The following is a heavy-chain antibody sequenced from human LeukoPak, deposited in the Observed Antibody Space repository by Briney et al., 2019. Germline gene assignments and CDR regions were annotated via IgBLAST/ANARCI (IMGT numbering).Heavy chain of an antibody. CDR2: IHYSGST. CDR1: GGSVSSGSYY. V-gene: IGHV4-61*01. J-gene: IGHJ6*02. Sequence: SETLSLTCTVSGGSVSSGSYYWSWIRQPPGKGLKWIGKIHYSGSTNYNPSLKSRVTISIDTSKNQFSLKLSSVTAADTAVYYCARDWGLAVAPYGMDVWGQGTTVTVSS. D-gene: IGHD6-19*01. CDR3: ARDWGLAVAPYGMDV.